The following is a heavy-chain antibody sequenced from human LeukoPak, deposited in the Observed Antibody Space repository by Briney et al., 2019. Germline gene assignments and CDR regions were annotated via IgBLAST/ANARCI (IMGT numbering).Heavy chain of an antibody. J-gene: IGHJ6*02. D-gene: IGHD3-10*01. Sequence: ASVKVSCKASGYTITTYDINWVRQATGQGLQWMGWMNPNSGNTGYAQNFQGRLTTTRNTSISTAYMELSSLTSEDTAVYYCARGGIMVRGISLLYGMDVWGQGTTVTVSS. CDR3: ARGGIMVRGISLLYGMDV. CDR2: MNPNSGNT. V-gene: IGHV1-8*01. CDR1: GYTITTYD.